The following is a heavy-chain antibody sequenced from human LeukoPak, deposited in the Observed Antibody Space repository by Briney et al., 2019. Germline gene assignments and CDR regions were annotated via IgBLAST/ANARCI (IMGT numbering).Heavy chain of an antibody. V-gene: IGHV4-4*07. CDR2: ILTSGDT. Sequence: PSETLSLTCTVSGGSISGNAWNWVRQPAGKGLEWIGRILTSGDTVYNPSLESRVTMSLDTSKNQFSLKLNSLTAADTAVYYCARRFNSGNDDVFGIWGQGTMVAVSS. D-gene: IGHD1-1*01. CDR3: ARRFNSGNDDVFGI. CDR1: GGSISGNA. J-gene: IGHJ3*02.